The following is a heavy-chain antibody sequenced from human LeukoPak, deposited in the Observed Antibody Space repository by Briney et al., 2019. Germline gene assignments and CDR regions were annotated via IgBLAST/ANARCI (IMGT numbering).Heavy chain of an antibody. V-gene: IGHV4-34*01. J-gene: IGHJ5*02. CDR1: GASFSGYY. CDR2: INHSGST. D-gene: IGHD2-2*02. Sequence: PSETLSLTCAVYGASFSGYYWSWIRQPPGKGLEWIGEINHSGSTNYNPSLKSRVTISVDTSKNQFSLKLSSVTAADTAVYYCARVGYCSSTSCYNRRGWFDPWGQGTLVTVSS. CDR3: ARVGYCSSTSCYNRRGWFDP.